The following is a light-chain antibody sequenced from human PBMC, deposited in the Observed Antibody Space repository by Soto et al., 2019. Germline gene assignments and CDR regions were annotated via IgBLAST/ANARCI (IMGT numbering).Light chain of an antibody. V-gene: IGKV3-15*01. J-gene: IGKJ5*01. Sequence: EIVMTQSPAILSVSPGERDTLSWRASQSVSSNLAWYQQKPGQAPRLLIYGASTRATGIPARFSGSGSGTEFTLTISSQQSEDFAVYYCQQYNNWPPITFGQGTRLEIK. CDR2: GAS. CDR3: QQYNNWPPIT. CDR1: QSVSSN.